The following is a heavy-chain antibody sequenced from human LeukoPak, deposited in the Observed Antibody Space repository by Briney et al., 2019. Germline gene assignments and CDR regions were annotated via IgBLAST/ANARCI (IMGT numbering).Heavy chain of an antibody. J-gene: IGHJ4*02. D-gene: IGHD3-10*01. CDR2: ISAYNGNT. CDR1: GYTFTSYY. CDR3: ARDPLRFGELLGYFDY. Sequence: ASVKVSCKTSGYTFTSYYISWVRQAPGQGLEWMAWISAYNGNTKYAQKFQGRVTMTTDTSTSTAYMELRSLRSDDTAVYYCARDPLRFGELLGYFDYWGQGTLVTVSS. V-gene: IGHV1-18*01.